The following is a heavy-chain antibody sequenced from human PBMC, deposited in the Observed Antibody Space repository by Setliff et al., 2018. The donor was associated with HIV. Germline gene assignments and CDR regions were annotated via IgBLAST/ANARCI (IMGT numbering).Heavy chain of an antibody. J-gene: IGHJ3*02. Sequence: SETLSLTCTVSGGSISSGACYWTWIRQHPGKGLEWIGYIYYSGSTNYNPSLKSRVTISVDTSKNQFSLRLSSVTAADTAVYYCARHSPNVGVRGDAFDIWGQGTVVTVSS. CDR1: GGSISSGACY. CDR3: ARHSPNVGVRGDAFDI. CDR2: IYYSGST. V-gene: IGHV4-61*08. D-gene: IGHD2-8*01.